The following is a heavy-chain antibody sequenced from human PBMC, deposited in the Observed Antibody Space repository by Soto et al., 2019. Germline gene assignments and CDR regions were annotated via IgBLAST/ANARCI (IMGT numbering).Heavy chain of an antibody. Sequence: SETLSLTCTVSGGSISSYYWSWIRQPPGKGLEWIGSIYNSGSTYYNPSLKSRVTISADTSKNQFSLKLTSVTAADTAVYYFARYHIAARPDLDYWVQGTLVTVSS. J-gene: IGHJ4*02. CDR2: IYNSGST. CDR3: ARYHIAARPDLDY. V-gene: IGHV4-59*05. D-gene: IGHD6-6*01. CDR1: GGSISSYY.